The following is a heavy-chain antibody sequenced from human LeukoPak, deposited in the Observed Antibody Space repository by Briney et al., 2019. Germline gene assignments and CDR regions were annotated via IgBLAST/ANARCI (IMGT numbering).Heavy chain of an antibody. CDR3: ARGGPRGVYDPVELDY. J-gene: IGHJ4*02. Sequence: PSQTLSLTCTVSGGPISSYYWSWIRQPPGKGLEWIGYLFYSGSTNYNPSLKSRVTISVDTSKNQFSLKLRSVTAADTAVYYCARGGPRGVYDPVELDYWGQGTLVTVSS. CDR1: GGPISSYY. CDR2: LFYSGST. D-gene: IGHD5/OR15-5a*01. V-gene: IGHV4-59*01.